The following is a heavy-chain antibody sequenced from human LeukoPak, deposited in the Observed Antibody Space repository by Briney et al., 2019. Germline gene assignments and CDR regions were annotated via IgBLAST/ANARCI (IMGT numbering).Heavy chain of an antibody. J-gene: IGHJ3*02. CDR2: IYYSGST. D-gene: IGHD1-26*01. Sequence: SETLSLTCTVSGGSISSYYWSWIRQPPGKGLEWIGYIYYSGSTNYNPSLKSRVTISVDTSKNQFSLKLSSVTAADTAVYFCATGVGTTAGDAFDIWGQGTMVTVSS. CDR3: ATGVGTTAGDAFDI. CDR1: GGSISSYY. V-gene: IGHV4-59*12.